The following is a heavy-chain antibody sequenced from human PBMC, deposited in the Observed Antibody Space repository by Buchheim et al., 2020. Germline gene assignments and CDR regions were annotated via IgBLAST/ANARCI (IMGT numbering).Heavy chain of an antibody. Sequence: QVQLVQSGAEVKKPGASVKVSCKASGYTFTGYYMHWVRQAPGQGLEWMGWINPNSGGTNYAQKFQGWVTMTRDTSISPAYMELSRLRSDDTAVYYCARGERVYYGSGSYAGVSYYYYYGMDVWGQGTT. D-gene: IGHD3-10*01. V-gene: IGHV1-2*04. CDR1: GYTFTGYY. CDR2: INPNSGGT. CDR3: ARGERVYYGSGSYAGVSYYYYYGMDV. J-gene: IGHJ6*02.